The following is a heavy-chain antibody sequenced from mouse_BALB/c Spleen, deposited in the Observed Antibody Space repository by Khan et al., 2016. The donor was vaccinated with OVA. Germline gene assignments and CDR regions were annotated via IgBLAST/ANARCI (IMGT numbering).Heavy chain of an antibody. Sequence: EVQLQQSGAELVRPGALVKLSCKASGFNIKDYYMLWVKQRPEQGLEWIGWIDPENGNTIYDPKFQGKASITADTSSNTAYLQLRSLTSEDTAVYYCARRGYGNYWFAYWGQGTLVTVSA. J-gene: IGHJ3*01. CDR2: IDPENGNT. CDR1: GFNIKDYY. CDR3: ARRGYGNYWFAY. V-gene: IGHV14-1*02. D-gene: IGHD2-1*01.